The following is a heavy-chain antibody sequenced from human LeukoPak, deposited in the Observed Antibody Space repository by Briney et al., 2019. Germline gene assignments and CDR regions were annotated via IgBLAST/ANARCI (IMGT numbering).Heavy chain of an antibody. D-gene: IGHD1-26*01. V-gene: IGHV4-34*01. CDR3: ATGSKWELLCLDY. CDR2: INHSGST. J-gene: IGHJ4*02. CDR1: GGSFSGYY. Sequence: SETLSLTCAVYGGSFSGYYWSWIRQPPGKGLEWIGEINHSGSTNYNPSLKSRVTISVDTSKNQFSLKLSSVTAADTAVYYCATGSKWELLCLDYWGQGTLVTVSS.